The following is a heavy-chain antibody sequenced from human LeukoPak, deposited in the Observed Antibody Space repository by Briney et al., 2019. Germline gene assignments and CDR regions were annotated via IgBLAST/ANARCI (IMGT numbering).Heavy chain of an antibody. CDR2: IRFDGSIK. Sequence: GRSLRLSCAASGFTFRNYGMHWVRQAPGKGLEWVAFIRFDGSIKYYADSVKGRFAISRDNSKNTLYLQMSSLRAEDTAVYYCAPNFDWLFYWGQGTLVTVSS. D-gene: IGHD3-9*01. CDR3: APNFDWLFY. J-gene: IGHJ4*02. CDR1: GFTFRNYG. V-gene: IGHV3-30*02.